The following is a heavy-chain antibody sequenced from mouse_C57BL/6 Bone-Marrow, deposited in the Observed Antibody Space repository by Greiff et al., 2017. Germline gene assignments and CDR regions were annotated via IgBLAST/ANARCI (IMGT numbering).Heavy chain of an antibody. CDR3: ARWAMVTTRDYYAMDY. D-gene: IGHD2-2*01. Sequence: QVQLQQSGAELAKPGASVKLSCKASGYTFTSYWMHWVKQRPGQGLEWIGYINPSSGYTKYNQKFKDKATLTAYKSSSTAYMQLSSLTDEDSAVYYCARWAMVTTRDYYAMDYWGQGTSVTVSS. CDR2: INPSSGYT. V-gene: IGHV1-7*01. J-gene: IGHJ4*01. CDR1: GYTFTSYW.